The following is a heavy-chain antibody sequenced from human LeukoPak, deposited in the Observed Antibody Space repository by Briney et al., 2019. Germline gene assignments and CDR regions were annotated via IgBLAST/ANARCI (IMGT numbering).Heavy chain of an antibody. CDR3: AKDTYNWNHGEWFDP. Sequence: PGGSLRLSCAASGFSFSNYGMHWVRQAPGKGLEWVAFIRYDGSNKYYADSVKGRFTISRDNSKNTLYLQMNSLRAEDTAVYYCAKDTYNWNHGEWFDPWGQGTLVTVSS. J-gene: IGHJ5*02. CDR1: GFSFSNYG. D-gene: IGHD1-14*01. CDR2: IRYDGSNK. V-gene: IGHV3-30*02.